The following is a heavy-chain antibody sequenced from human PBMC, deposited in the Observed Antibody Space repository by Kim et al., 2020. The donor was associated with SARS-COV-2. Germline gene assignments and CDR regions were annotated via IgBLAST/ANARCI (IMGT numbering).Heavy chain of an antibody. Sequence: NYNPSLKSRVTISIDTSRNHFSLKLSSVTAADTAVYYCASLSIAALGFDYWGKGTLVTVSS. CDR3: ASLSIAALGFDY. J-gene: IGHJ4*02. D-gene: IGHD6-6*01. V-gene: IGHV4-61*03.